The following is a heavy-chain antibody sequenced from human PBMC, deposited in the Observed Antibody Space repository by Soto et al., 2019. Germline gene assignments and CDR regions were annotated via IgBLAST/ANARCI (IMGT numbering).Heavy chain of an antibody. CDR3: AREPLD. Sequence: QVQLQESGPGLVKPSQTLSLTCTVSGGSISSGGYYWTWIRQHPGKGLEWIGYIYFSGITYYNPSRKSRVTLAVDTSRSRFSLKLSSVTAADTAVYYCAREPLDWGQGTLVTVSS. CDR1: GGSISSGGYY. CDR2: IYFSGIT. V-gene: IGHV4-31*03. J-gene: IGHJ4*02.